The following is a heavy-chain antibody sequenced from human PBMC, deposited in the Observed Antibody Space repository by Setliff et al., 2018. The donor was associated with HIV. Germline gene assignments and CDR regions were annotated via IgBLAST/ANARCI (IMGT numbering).Heavy chain of an antibody. J-gene: IGHJ5*02. CDR2: VYHSGSA. CDR3: ARGLQAWGSAGPNWFDP. V-gene: IGHV4-34*01. CDR1: GESFSDYY. D-gene: IGHD7-27*01. Sequence: SETLSLTCAVYGESFSDYYWSWIRQPPGKGLEWIGEVYHSGSANYNPSLKSRVTISVDTSKNQFPLKLTSVTAADTAVYCCARGLQAWGSAGPNWFDPWGQGTLVTVSS.